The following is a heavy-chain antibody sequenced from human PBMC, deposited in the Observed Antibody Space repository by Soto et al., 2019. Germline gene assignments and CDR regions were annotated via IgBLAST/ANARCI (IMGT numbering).Heavy chain of an antibody. Sequence: SETLSLTCTVSGGSISSGGYYWSWIRQHPGKGLEWIGYIYYSGSTYYNPSLKSRVTISVDTSKNQFSLKLSSVTAADTAVYYCARTTVTTGFDYWGQGTLVTVSS. CDR2: IYYSGST. CDR1: GGSISSGGYY. J-gene: IGHJ4*02. D-gene: IGHD4-17*01. V-gene: IGHV4-31*03. CDR3: ARTTVTTGFDY.